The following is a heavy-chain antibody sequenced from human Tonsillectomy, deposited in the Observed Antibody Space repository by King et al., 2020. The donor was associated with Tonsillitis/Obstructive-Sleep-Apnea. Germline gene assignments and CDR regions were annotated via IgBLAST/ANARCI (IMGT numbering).Heavy chain of an antibody. D-gene: IGHD4-17*01. Sequence: VQLQQWGAGLLKPSETLSLTCAVYGGSFSNYYWSWIRQPPGKGLEWIGEINHSGRTNYNPSLKSRVTISVDTSKNQFSLKLTSVTAADTAVYYCARDGISTVTRKFGYWGQGTLVTVSS. V-gene: IGHV4-34*01. CDR3: ARDGISTVTRKFGY. J-gene: IGHJ4*02. CDR1: GGSFSNYY. CDR2: INHSGRT.